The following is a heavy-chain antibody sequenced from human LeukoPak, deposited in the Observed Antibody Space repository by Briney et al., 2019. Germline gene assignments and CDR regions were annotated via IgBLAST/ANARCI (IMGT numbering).Heavy chain of an antibody. CDR3: AKDRVYDSSGYYSMGAFDI. D-gene: IGHD3-22*01. V-gene: IGHV3-23*01. Sequence: GGSLRLSCAASGFTFSSYAMSWVRQAPGKGLEWVSAISGSGGSTYYADSVKGRFTISRDNSKYTLYLQMNSLRAEDTAVYYCAKDRVYDSSGYYSMGAFDIWGQGTMVTVSS. CDR2: ISGSGGST. J-gene: IGHJ3*02. CDR1: GFTFSSYA.